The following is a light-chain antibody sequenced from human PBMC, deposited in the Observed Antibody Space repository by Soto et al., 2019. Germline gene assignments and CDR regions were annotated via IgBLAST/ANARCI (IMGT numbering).Light chain of an antibody. V-gene: IGKV1-5*01. CDR2: DAS. CDR3: QQYSSYYRP. Sequence: DIQMTQSPSIFSAAVVDRFTISCRASQNVNIFLAWYQQKPGKAPKLLISDASTLESGVPSRFSGSGSGTEFTLTITGLQPDDSATYYCQQYSSYYRPFGQGTKVDIK. CDR1: QNVNIF. J-gene: IGKJ1*01.